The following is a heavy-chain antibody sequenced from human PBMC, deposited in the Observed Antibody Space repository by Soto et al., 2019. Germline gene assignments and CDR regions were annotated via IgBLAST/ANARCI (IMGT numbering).Heavy chain of an antibody. J-gene: IGHJ4*02. D-gene: IGHD1-26*01. CDR2: ISYDGSNK. CDR1: GFTFSSYG. CDR3: AKDASGSYLDY. V-gene: IGHV3-30*18. Sequence: GSLLLSCSASGFTFSSYGMHWVRQAPGKGLEWVAVISYDGSNKYYADSVKGRFTISRDNSKNTLYLQMNSLRAEDTAVYYCAKDASGSYLDYWGQGALVTVSS.